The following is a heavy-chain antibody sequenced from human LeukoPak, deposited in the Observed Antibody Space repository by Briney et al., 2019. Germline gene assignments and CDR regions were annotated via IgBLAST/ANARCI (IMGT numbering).Heavy chain of an antibody. CDR2: ISYDGSIQ. D-gene: IGHD6-19*01. J-gene: IGHJ4*02. Sequence: GGSLRLSCAASGFTFSSYAVHWVRQAPGKGLEWVAVISYDGSIQFYADSVMGRFTISRDNSKNTLYLQMNSLRAEDTAVYYCARDPVTVAGTRWFDYWGQGTLVTVSS. CDR3: ARDPVTVAGTRWFDY. V-gene: IGHV3-30-3*01. CDR1: GFTFSSYA.